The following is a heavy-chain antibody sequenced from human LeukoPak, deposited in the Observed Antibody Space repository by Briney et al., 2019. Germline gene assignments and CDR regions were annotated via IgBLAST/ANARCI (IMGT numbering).Heavy chain of an antibody. CDR2: ISGSGGST. CDR3: ARHCSSTSCGSGNDY. D-gene: IGHD2-2*01. J-gene: IGHJ4*02. CDR1: GFTFSSYA. Sequence: PGGSLRLSCAASGFTFSSYAMSWVRQAPGKGLEWVSAISGSGGSTYYADSVKGRFTISRDNSKNTLYLQMNSLRAEDTAVYYCARHCSSTSCGSGNDYWGQGTLVTVSS. V-gene: IGHV3-23*01.